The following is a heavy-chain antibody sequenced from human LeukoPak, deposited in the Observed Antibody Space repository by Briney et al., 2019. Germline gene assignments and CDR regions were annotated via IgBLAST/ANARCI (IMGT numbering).Heavy chain of an antibody. CDR1: GFTFSSFW. J-gene: IGHJ4*02. CDR2: IKGDGITT. D-gene: IGHD2-21*01. V-gene: IGHV3-74*01. Sequence: GGSLRLSCEASGFTFSSFWMHWVRQARGKGLVWVARIKGDGITTNYADPAKGRFTVSRDNAKNTVYLQMNSLRAEDTAVYYCAKDLHEIAADYGGQGTLVTVAS. CDR3: AKDLHEIAADY.